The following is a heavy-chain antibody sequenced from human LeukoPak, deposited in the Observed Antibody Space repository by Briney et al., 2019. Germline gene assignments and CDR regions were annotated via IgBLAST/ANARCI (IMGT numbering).Heavy chain of an antibody. CDR3: ARELPGPRFFDY. Sequence: ASVKVSCEASGYTFTGYYMHWVRQAPGQGLEWMGWINPNSGGTNYAQKFQGRVTMTRDTSISTAYMELSWLRSDDTAVYYCARELPGPRFFDYWGQGTLVTVSS. CDR2: INPNSGGT. CDR1: GYTFTGYY. J-gene: IGHJ4*02. V-gene: IGHV1-2*02.